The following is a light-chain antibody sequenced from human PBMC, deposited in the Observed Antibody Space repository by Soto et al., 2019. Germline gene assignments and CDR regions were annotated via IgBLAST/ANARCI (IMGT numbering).Light chain of an antibody. CDR2: GVT. V-gene: IGLV2-14*03. CDR3: SSFTSNRIYV. CDR1: HNDIGTYDY. Sequence: QSVLTQPTSVSGSPGQSITISCTVNHNDIGTYDYVSWYQQHPGRAPRLLIHGVTTRPSGISGRFSASKSGLTASLTISGLQPEDEADYYCSSFTSNRIYVFGPGTRSPS. J-gene: IGLJ1*01.